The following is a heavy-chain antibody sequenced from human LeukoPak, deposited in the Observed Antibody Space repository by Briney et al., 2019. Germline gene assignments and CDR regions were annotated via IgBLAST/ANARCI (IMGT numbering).Heavy chain of an antibody. CDR2: IYYSGST. CDR3: ARRAAVAGFFDY. CDR1: GGSISSSSYY. D-gene: IGHD6-19*01. Sequence: SETLSLTCTVSGGSISSSSYYWGWIRQPPGKGLEWIGSIYYSGSTYYNPSLKSRVTISVDTSKNQFSLKLSSVTAADTAVSYCARRAAVAGFFDYWGQGTLVTVSS. V-gene: IGHV4-39*01. J-gene: IGHJ4*02.